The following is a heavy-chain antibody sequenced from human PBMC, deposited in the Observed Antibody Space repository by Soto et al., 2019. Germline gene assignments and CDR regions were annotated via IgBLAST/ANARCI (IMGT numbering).Heavy chain of an antibody. CDR2: INHSGST. CDR3: ARGEGFGELLPPPVDY. Sequence: QVQLQQWGAGLWKPSETLSLTCAVYGGSFSGYYWSWIRQPPGKGLEWIGEINHSGSTNYNPSLKSRFTIAVDTSKNQFSMKLSSVSAADTAVYYCARGEGFGELLPPPVDYWGQGSLVTVSS. J-gene: IGHJ4*02. CDR1: GGSFSGYY. V-gene: IGHV4-34*01. D-gene: IGHD3-10*01.